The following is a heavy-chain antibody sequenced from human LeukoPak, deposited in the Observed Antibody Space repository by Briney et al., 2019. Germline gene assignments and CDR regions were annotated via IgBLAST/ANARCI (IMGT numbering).Heavy chain of an antibody. CDR2: INPNSGGT. Sequence: ASVKVSCKASGYTFTGYYMHWVRQAPGQGLEWMGWINPNSGGTNYAQHFQGRFTMTTDTSISTAYMELTRLTSDDTAVYYCARTVVASTPDYNWFDPWGQGTLVTVSS. CDR1: GYTFTGYY. V-gene: IGHV1-2*02. D-gene: IGHD2-15*01. CDR3: ARTVVASTPDYNWFDP. J-gene: IGHJ5*02.